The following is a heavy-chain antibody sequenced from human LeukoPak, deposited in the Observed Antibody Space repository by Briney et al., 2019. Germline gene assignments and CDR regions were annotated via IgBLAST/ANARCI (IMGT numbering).Heavy chain of an antibody. Sequence: GGSLRLSCAASGFTFSSYGMSWVRQAPGKGLEWVSAISGSGGSTYYADSVKGRFTISRDNSKNTLYLQMNSLRAEDTAVYYCAGHSGLGSYVHYYYYMDVWGKGTTVTISS. CDR2: ISGSGGST. J-gene: IGHJ6*03. CDR3: AGHSGLGSYVHYYYYMDV. CDR1: GFTFSSYG. D-gene: IGHD3-10*01. V-gene: IGHV3-23*01.